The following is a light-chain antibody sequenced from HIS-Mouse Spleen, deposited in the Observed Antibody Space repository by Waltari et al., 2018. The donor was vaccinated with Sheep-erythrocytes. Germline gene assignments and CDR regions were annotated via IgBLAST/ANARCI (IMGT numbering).Light chain of an antibody. CDR1: QSVLYSSNNKNY. CDR3: QQYYSTLT. CDR2: WAS. V-gene: IGKV4-1*01. J-gene: IGKJ4*01. Sequence: DIVMTQSPDSLAVSLGERATIHCKASQSVLYSSNNKNYLAWYQQKPGQPPKLLIYWASTRESGVPDRFSDSGSGTDFTLTISSLQAEDVAVYYCQQYYSTLTFGGGTKVEIK.